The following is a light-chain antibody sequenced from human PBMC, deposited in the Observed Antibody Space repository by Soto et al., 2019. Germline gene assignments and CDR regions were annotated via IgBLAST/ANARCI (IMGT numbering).Light chain of an antibody. Sequence: IEMSQYTSSVSASVLDGVTITCRASQSISSYLNWYQQKPGKAPKLXIYAASSLQSGVPSRFSGSGSGTDVNLTLSSLQTADFATYYCQQSYSTPLTFGGGTKVDIK. CDR2: AAS. J-gene: IGKJ4*01. CDR3: QQSYSTPLT. CDR1: QSISSY. V-gene: IGKV1-39*01.